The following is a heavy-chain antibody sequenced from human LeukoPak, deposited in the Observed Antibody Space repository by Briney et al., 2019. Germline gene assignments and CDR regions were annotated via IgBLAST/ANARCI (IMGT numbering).Heavy chain of an antibody. CDR1: GGSISSGGYY. V-gene: IGHV4-30-2*01. D-gene: IGHD2-2*01. CDR3: ARDFCPRYSWLYTSCYVDGMDV. CDR2: IYHSGST. Sequence: PSETLSLTCTVSGGSISSGGYYWSWIRQPPGKGLEWIGYIYHSGSTYYNPSLKSRVTISVDRSKNQFSLKLSSVTAADTAVYYCARDFCPRYSWLYTSCYVDGMDVWGQGTTVTVSS. J-gene: IGHJ6*02.